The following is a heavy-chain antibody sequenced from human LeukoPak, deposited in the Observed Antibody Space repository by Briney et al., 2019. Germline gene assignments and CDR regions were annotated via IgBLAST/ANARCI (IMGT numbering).Heavy chain of an antibody. V-gene: IGHV7-4-1*02. J-gene: IGHJ6*02. CDR1: GYTFTSYS. CDR3: ARLNYGDYYYGMDV. D-gene: IGHD1-7*01. CDR2: INTNTGNP. Sequence: GASVKVSCKASGYTFTSYSMNWVRQAPGQGLEWMGWINTNTGNPTYAQGFTGRFVFSLDTSVSTAYLQISSLKAEDTAVYYCARLNYGDYYYGMDVWGQGTTVTVSS.